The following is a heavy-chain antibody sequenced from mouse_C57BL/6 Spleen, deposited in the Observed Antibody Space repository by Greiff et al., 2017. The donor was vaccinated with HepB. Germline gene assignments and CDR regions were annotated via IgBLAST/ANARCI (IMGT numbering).Heavy chain of an antibody. Sequence: QVQLKESGAELVRPGASVTLSCKASGYTFTDYEMHWVQQTPVHGLEWIGAIDPETGGTAYNQKFKGKAILTADKSSSTAYMELRSLTSEDSAVYYCTREEVIYYYGSSYFDYWGQGTTLTVSS. CDR1: GYTFTDYE. J-gene: IGHJ2*01. CDR2: IDPETGGT. CDR3: TREEVIYYYGSSYFDY. D-gene: IGHD1-1*01. V-gene: IGHV1-15*01.